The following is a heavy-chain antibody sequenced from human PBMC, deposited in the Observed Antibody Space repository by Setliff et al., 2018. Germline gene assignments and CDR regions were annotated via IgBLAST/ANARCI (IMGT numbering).Heavy chain of an antibody. CDR3: ARADHLVTTTFDY. CDR1: GYTFTGYY. V-gene: IGHV1-2*06. Sequence: ASVKVSCKASGYTFTGYYMHWVRQAPGQGLEWMGRINPNSGGTNYAQKFQGRVTMTRDTSISTAYMELSRLRSDDTAVYYCARADHLVTTTFDYWGQGTLVTVSS. CDR2: INPNSGGT. J-gene: IGHJ4*01. D-gene: IGHD4-17*01.